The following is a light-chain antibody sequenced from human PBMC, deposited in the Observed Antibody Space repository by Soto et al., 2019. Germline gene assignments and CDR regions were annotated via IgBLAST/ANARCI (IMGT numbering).Light chain of an antibody. CDR2: GAS. CDR3: QQYAASPRT. J-gene: IGKJ1*01. CDR1: QSVNDNY. V-gene: IGKV3-20*01. Sequence: EIVLTQSPGTLSLSPRERATLSCRASQSVNDNYLAWYQHKPGQAPRLLIYGASSRAPGIPDRFSGSGSGTDFNVTISSLEPEDFAIYYCQQYAASPRTFGQGTQGEVK.